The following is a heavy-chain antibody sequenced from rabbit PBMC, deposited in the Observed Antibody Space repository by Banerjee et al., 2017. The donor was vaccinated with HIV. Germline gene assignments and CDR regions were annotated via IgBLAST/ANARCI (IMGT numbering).Heavy chain of an antibody. Sequence: QEQLEESGGDLVKPEGSLTLTFTASGFSFSSSYWICWVRQAPGKGLEWITCIYAGSSGNTYYASWAKGRFTISKTSSTTVTLRMTSLTAADMATYFCARDQGYAGYAGYGYATDYFNLWGPGTLVTVS. D-gene: IGHD6-1*01. V-gene: IGHV1S45*01. CDR2: IYAGSSGNT. CDR3: ARDQGYAGYAGYGYATDYFNL. CDR1: GFSFSSSYW. J-gene: IGHJ4*01.